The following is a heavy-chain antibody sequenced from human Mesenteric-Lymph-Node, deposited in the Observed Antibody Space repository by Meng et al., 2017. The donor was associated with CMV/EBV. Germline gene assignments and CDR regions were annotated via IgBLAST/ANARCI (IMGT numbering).Heavy chain of an antibody. CDR2: IIPILGIA. CDR1: RGTFSSYA. Sequence: KVSCKASRGTFSSYAISWVRQAPGQGLEWMGRIIPILGIANYAQKFQGRVTITADKSTSTAYMELSSLRSEDTAVYFCARKRRDFDFWGQGTLVTVSS. J-gene: IGHJ4*02. V-gene: IGHV1-69*04. CDR3: ARKRRDFDF.